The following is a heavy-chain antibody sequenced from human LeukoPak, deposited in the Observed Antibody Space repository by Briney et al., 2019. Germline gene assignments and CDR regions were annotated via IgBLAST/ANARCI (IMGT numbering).Heavy chain of an antibody. Sequence: GESLKISCKASGYKITTYWIGWVRQMPGKGLEWMGVIYPGDSDTGYSPSFQGQVTISADKSISTAYLQWTSLKASDTALYYCATRPLHVPRLPGTGTDAFDIWGPGTMVTVSS. V-gene: IGHV5-51*01. J-gene: IGHJ3*02. CDR1: GYKITTYW. D-gene: IGHD6-13*01. CDR3: ATRPLHVPRLPGTGTDAFDI. CDR2: IYPGDSDT.